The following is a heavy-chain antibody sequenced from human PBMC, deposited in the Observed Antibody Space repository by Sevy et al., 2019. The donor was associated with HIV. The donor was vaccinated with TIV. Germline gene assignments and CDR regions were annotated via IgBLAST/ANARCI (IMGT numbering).Heavy chain of an antibody. J-gene: IGHJ5*02. CDR3: ARDLGGLYSTNWFDP. V-gene: IGHV4-31*03. D-gene: IGHD6-13*01. CDR1: GGSISSGGYY. CDR2: IYYSGST. Sequence: SETLSLTCTVSGGSISSGGYYWSWIRQHPGKGLEWIGYIYYSGSTYYNPSLKSRVTISVDTSKNQFSLKLSSVTAVDTAVYYCARDLGGLYSTNWFDPWGQGTLVTVSS.